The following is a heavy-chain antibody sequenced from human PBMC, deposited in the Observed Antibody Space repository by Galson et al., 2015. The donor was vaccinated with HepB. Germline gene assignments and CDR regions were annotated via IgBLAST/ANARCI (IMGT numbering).Heavy chain of an antibody. CDR3: ARVRYCSGGSCYLSFDYYYMDV. D-gene: IGHD2-15*01. CDR2: ISSSGSTI. CDR1: GFTFSDYY. Sequence: SLRLSCAASGFTFSDYYMSWIRQAPGKGLEWVSYISSSGSTIYYADSVKGRFTISRDNAKNSLYLQMNSLRAEDTAVYYCARVRYCSGGSCYLSFDYYYMDVWGKGTTVTVSS. V-gene: IGHV3-11*01. J-gene: IGHJ6*03.